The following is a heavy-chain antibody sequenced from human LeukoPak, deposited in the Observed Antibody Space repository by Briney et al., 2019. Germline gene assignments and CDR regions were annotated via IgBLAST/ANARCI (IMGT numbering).Heavy chain of an antibody. CDR3: ARQGVGATDC. CDR2: ITYSGST. V-gene: IGHV4-39*01. D-gene: IGHD1-26*01. J-gene: IGHJ4*02. Sequence: PSETLSLTCTVSGGSISSSTYYWAWIRQSPGKGLEWIGSITYSGSTYYDPSLESRVTISVDTSKNQFSLRLISVTAVDTAVYYCARQGVGATDCWGQGTLVTVSS. CDR1: GGSISSSTYY.